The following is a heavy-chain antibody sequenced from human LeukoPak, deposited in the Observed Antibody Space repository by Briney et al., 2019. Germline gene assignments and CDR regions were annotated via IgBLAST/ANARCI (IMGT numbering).Heavy chain of an antibody. Sequence: GGSLRLSCAASGFTVSSNYMSWVRQAPGKGLEWVSVIYSGGSTYYADSVKGRFTISRDNAKNSLYLQMNSLRAEDTAVYYCARSPLLIAAAGTHDYWGQGTLVTVSS. CDR3: ARSPLLIAAAGTHDY. V-gene: IGHV3-53*01. CDR2: IYSGGST. J-gene: IGHJ4*02. CDR1: GFTVSSNY. D-gene: IGHD6-13*01.